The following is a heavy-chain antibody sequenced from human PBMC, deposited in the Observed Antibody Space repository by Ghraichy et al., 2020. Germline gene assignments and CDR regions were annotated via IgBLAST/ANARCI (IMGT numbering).Heavy chain of an antibody. J-gene: IGHJ4*02. D-gene: IGHD3-9*01. CDR1: NYDFIGYG. CDR2: ISGYNGNT. CDR3: ATLTGNVDY. Sequence: ASVKVSCKASNYDFIGYGITWVRQVPGQGLEWMGFISGYNGNTHFAQKFQDRITMTIETATTTAYLELRSLTSDDTAMYYYATLTGNVDYWGQGTLVTVAS. V-gene: IGHV1-18*04.